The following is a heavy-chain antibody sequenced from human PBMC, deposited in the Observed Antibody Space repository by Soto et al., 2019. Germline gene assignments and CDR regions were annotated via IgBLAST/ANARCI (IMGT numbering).Heavy chain of an antibody. V-gene: IGHV2-5*01. J-gene: IGHJ6*02. D-gene: IGHD6-6*01. CDR1: GFSLSTSGVA. CDR2: IYWNDNK. CDR3: AHTSNYYYYYGMDV. Sequence: SGPTLVNPTQTLTLTCTFSGFSLSTSGVAVGWIRQPPGKALEWLALIYWNDNKDYSPSLKSRLTITKDTSKNQVVLTMTNVDPVDTATYYCAHTSNYYYYYGMDVWGQGTTVTAP.